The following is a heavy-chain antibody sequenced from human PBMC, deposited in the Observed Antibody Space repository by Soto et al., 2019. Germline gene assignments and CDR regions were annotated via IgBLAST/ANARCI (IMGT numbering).Heavy chain of an antibody. CDR2: INAASGDT. V-gene: IGHV1-3*01. CDR1: GYTFSTFP. Sequence: VKVSCKASGYTFSTFPMHWVRQAPGQNLEWMGWINAASGDTGYSQNFQGRVTITRDTSASTAYMELSGLRSEDTAVYYCARKDYYGSGSYHFDYWGQGTLVTVSS. J-gene: IGHJ4*02. D-gene: IGHD3-10*01. CDR3: ARKDYYGSGSYHFDY.